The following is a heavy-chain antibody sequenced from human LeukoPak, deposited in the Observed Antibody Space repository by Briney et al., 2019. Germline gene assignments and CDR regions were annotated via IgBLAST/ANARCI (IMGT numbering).Heavy chain of an antibody. CDR2: IYTSGST. V-gene: IGHV4-61*02. CDR3: AREKIAYYDNSGRGWFDP. J-gene: IGHJ5*02. D-gene: IGHD3-22*01. CDR1: GGSISSSSYS. Sequence: PSETLSLTCTVSGGSISSSSYSWSWIRQPAGKGLEWIGRIYTSGSTNYNPSLKSRVTISVDTSKKQFSLKLSSVTAADTAVYYCAREKIAYYDNSGRGWFDPWGQGTLVTVSS.